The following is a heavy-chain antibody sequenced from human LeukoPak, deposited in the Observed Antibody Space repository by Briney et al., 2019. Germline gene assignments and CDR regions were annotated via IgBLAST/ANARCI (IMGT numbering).Heavy chain of an antibody. CDR3: AKDLWIQLWSQNYYYYYGMDV. CDR1: GFTFSSYG. J-gene: IGHJ6*02. V-gene: IGHV3-30*18. CDR2: ISYDGSNK. Sequence: PGGSPRLSCAASGFTFSSYGMHWVRQAPGKGLEWVAVISYDGSNKYYADSVKGRFTISRDNSKNTLYLQMNSLRAEDTAVYYCAKDLWIQLWSQNYYYYYGMDVWGQGTTVTVSS. D-gene: IGHD5-18*01.